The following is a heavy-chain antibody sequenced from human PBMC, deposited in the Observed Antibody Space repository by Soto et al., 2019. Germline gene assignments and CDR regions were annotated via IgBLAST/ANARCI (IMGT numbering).Heavy chain of an antibody. CDR3: ARGVDIVAHRFDY. CDR2: INHSGST. J-gene: IGHJ4*02. V-gene: IGHV4-34*01. CDR1: GGSFSGYY. Sequence: SETLSLTCAVYGGSFSGYYWSWIRQPPGKGLEWIGEINHSGSTNYNPSLKSRVTISVDTSKNRFSLKLSSVTAADTAVYYCARGVDIVAHRFDYWGQGTLVTVSS. D-gene: IGHD5-12*01.